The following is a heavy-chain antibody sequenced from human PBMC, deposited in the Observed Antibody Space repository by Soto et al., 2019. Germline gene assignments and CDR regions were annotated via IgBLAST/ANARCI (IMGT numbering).Heavy chain of an antibody. CDR2: ISSSSSYI. V-gene: IGHV3-21*01. Sequence: GGSLRLSCAASGFTFSSYSMNWVRQAPGKGLEWVSSISSSSSYIYYADSVKGRFTISRDNAKNSLYLQMNNLRAEVTSVYYCARDVEQLVRLDGWFDPWGQGTLVTVS. J-gene: IGHJ5*02. D-gene: IGHD6-6*01. CDR1: GFTFSSYS. CDR3: ARDVEQLVRLDGWFDP.